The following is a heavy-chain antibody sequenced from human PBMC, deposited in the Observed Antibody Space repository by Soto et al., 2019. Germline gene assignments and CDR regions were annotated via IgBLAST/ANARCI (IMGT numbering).Heavy chain of an antibody. Sequence: PGGSLRLSCAASGFTFSRYAMSWVRQAPGKGLEWVSGISSSGGNTYYADSVKGRFTIPRDNSKNTLDLQMNSLRAEDTAVYYCTRTDYYYRMDVWGQGTTVTVSS. CDR1: GFTFSRYA. CDR3: TRTDYYYRMDV. V-gene: IGHV3-23*01. J-gene: IGHJ6*02. D-gene: IGHD1-7*01. CDR2: ISSSGGNT.